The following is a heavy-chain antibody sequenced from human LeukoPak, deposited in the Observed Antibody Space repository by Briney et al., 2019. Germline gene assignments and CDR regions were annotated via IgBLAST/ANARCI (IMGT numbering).Heavy chain of an antibody. V-gene: IGHV1-69*06. D-gene: IGHD2-15*01. CDR3: ARASHCSGGSCYDGKAAFDI. CDR2: IIPIFGTA. J-gene: IGHJ3*02. Sequence: SVKVFCKASGGTFSSYAISWVRQAPGQGLEWMGGIIPIFGTANYAQKFQGRVTITADKSTSTAYMELSSLRSEDTAVYYCARASHCSGGSCYDGKAAFDIWGQGTMVTVSS. CDR1: GGTFSSYA.